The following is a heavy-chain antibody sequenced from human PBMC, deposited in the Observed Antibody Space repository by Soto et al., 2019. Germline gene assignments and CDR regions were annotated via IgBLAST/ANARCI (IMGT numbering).Heavy chain of an antibody. J-gene: IGHJ4*01. Sequence: GGSLRLSCAASGFTFSDHYMDWVRQAPGKGLEWVGRIRNKVNSYTTEYAASVKGRFTISRDDSKSSLHLQMNSLKTEDTAVYYCARVGPSNYDSFEFWGHGTLVTVSS. CDR3: ARVGPSNYDSFEF. CDR2: IRNKVNSYTT. D-gene: IGHD4-4*01. CDR1: GFTFSDHY. V-gene: IGHV3-72*01.